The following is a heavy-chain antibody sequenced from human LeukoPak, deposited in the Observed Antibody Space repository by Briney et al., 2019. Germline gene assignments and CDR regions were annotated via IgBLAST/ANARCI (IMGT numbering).Heavy chain of an antibody. V-gene: IGHV1-18*04. CDR2: ISAYNGNT. J-gene: IGHJ3*02. CDR1: GYTFTSYY. CDR3: ARTSYVWGRYRSDDAFDI. Sequence: ASVKVSCKASGYTFTSYYMHWVRQAPGQGLEWMGWISAYNGNTNYAQKLQGRVTMTTDTSTSTAYMELRSLRSDDTAVYYCARTSYVWGRYRSDDAFDIWGQGTMVTVSS. D-gene: IGHD3-16*02.